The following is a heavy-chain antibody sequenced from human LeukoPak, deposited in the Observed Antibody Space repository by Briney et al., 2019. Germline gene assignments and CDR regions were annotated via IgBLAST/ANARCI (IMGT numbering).Heavy chain of an antibody. CDR1: GYTFTSYA. J-gene: IGHJ5*02. Sequence: ASVKVSCKASGYTFTSYAMHWVCQAPGQRLEWMGWINAGNGNTKYSQKFQGRVTITRDTSASTAYMELSSLRSEDTAVYYCARDRVLLWFGESRTWFDPWGQGTLVTVSS. CDR2: INAGNGNT. CDR3: ARDRVLLWFGESRTWFDP. D-gene: IGHD3-10*01. V-gene: IGHV1-3*01.